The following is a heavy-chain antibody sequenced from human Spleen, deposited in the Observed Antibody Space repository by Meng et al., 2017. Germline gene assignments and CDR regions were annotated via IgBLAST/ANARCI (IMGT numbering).Heavy chain of an antibody. D-gene: IGHD2-8*02. J-gene: IGHJ4*02. V-gene: IGHV4-34*01. Sequence: QVQLXXXGAGLLKPSETLSLTCAVNGGSLSGAYWNWIRQPPGKGPGWIRECHQGXSPSXXXXLKXXXTIXXXXXKNXXXXXLSXXXAADTXXXYCARRPTGIDYWGQGTLVTVSS. CDR1: GGSLSGAY. CDR3: ARRPTGIDY. CDR2: CHQGXSP.